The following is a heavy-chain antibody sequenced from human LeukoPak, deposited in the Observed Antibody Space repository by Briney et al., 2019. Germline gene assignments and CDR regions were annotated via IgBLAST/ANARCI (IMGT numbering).Heavy chain of an antibody. D-gene: IGHD6-19*01. J-gene: IGHJ4*02. V-gene: IGHV3-23*01. Sequence: PGGSLRLSCAASGFTFSSYAMSWVRQAPRKGLEWVSAISGSGGSTYYADSVKGRFTISRDNSKNTLYLQMNSLRAEDTAVYYCAKGRYSSGWFDYWGQGTLVTVSS. CDR3: AKGRYSSGWFDY. CDR1: GFTFSSYA. CDR2: ISGSGGST.